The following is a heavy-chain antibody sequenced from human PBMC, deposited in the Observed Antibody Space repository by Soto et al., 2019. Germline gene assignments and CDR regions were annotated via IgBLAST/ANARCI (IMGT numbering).Heavy chain of an antibody. J-gene: IGHJ5*02. CDR2: IYYSGST. CDR3: ARRSGYCSSTSCHEAGWFDP. V-gene: IGHV4-59*01. D-gene: IGHD2-2*03. Sequence: SETLSLTCTVSGGSISSYYWSWIRQPPGKGLEWIGYIYYSGSTNYNPSLKSRVTISVDTSKNQFSLKLSSVTAADTAVYYCARRSGYCSSTSCHEAGWFDPWGQGTLVTVS. CDR1: GGSISSYY.